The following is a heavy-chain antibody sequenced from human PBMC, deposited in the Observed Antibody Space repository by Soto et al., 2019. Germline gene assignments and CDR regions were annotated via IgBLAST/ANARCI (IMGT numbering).Heavy chain of an antibody. V-gene: IGHV3-74*01. J-gene: IGHJ6*02. CDR2: INSDGSGT. CDR1: GFDFSNSW. CDR3: AKDTAYAMDV. D-gene: IGHD2-15*01. Sequence: EVQLVESGGGLVQPGGSLRLSCAASGFDFSNSWIHWVRQGPGKGLVWVSHINSDGSGTTYADSMKGRFTISSDNAKNTVYLQMNSLRAEDTAVYYCAKDTAYAMDVWGQGTTVTVSS.